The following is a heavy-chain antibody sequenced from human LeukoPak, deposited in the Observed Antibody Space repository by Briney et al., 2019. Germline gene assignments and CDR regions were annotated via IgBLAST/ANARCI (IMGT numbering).Heavy chain of an antibody. J-gene: IGHJ2*01. CDR2: INSDGSST. CDR3: AGSWYNSGIFDL. Sequence: GGSLRLSCAASGFTFSSYWMHWVRQAPGKGLGWVSRINSDGSSTSYSDSVKGRFTISRDNAKNTLYLQMNSLRAEDTAVYYCAGSWYNSGIFDLWGRGTLVTVSS. V-gene: IGHV3-74*01. D-gene: IGHD6-19*01. CDR1: GFTFSSYW.